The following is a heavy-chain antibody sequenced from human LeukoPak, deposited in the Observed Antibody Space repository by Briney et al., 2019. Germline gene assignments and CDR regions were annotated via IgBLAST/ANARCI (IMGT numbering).Heavy chain of an antibody. D-gene: IGHD3-16*01. CDR1: GLTFSRHW. V-gene: IGHV3-7*01. J-gene: IGHJ6*02. CDR3: ARHAMGEYYYYGMDV. CDR2: IKHDGSEK. Sequence: GGSLRLSCAASGLTFSRHWMTWVRQAPGKGLEWVANIKHDGSEKNYVDSVKGRFTISRDNAKNSLYLQMNSLRAEDTAVYYCARHAMGEYYYYGMDVWGQGTTVTVSS.